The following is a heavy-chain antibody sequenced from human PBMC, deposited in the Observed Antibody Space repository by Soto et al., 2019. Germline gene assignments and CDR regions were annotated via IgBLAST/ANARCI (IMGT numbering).Heavy chain of an antibody. CDR1: GGSISSYY. J-gene: IGHJ6*03. Sequence: SETLSLTCTVSGGSISSYYWSWIRQPPGKGLERIGYIYYSGSTNYNPSLKSRVTISVDTSKNQFSLKLSSVTAADTAVYYCAGRRNIVATTYYYYYYMDVWGKGTTVTVSS. V-gene: IGHV4-59*01. CDR3: AGRRNIVATTYYYYYYMDV. D-gene: IGHD5-12*01. CDR2: IYYSGST.